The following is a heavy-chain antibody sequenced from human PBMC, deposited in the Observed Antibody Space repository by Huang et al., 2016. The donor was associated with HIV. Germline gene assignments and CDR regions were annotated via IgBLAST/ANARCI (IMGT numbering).Heavy chain of an antibody. CDR2: VYYTGNT. CDR1: GGSMPSHY. CDR3: ARQGYSHGYVDAFDV. D-gene: IGHD5-18*01. Sequence: QVQLQESGLGLVEPSETLSLICTVSGGSMPSHYWNWIRPSPGKGLEWIGSVYYTGNTNYTPSLKGRVTISVETSNFMFSLVLTSVTARDTAVYYGARQGYSHGYVDAFDVWGQGTTVTVSS. J-gene: IGHJ3*01. V-gene: IGHV4-59*11.